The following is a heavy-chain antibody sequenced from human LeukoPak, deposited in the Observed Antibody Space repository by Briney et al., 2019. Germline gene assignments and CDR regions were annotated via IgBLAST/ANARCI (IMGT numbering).Heavy chain of an antibody. D-gene: IGHD5-18*01. CDR3: ARVSGYGNAAVYYFDY. CDR1: GFTFSSYE. J-gene: IGHJ4*02. Sequence: GGSLRLSCAASGFTFSSYEMNWVRQAPGKGLEWVSYISSSGSTIYYADSVKGRFTISGDNAKNSLYLQMNSLRAEDTAVYYCARVSGYGNAAVYYFDYWGQGTLVTVSS. V-gene: IGHV3-48*03. CDR2: ISSSGSTI.